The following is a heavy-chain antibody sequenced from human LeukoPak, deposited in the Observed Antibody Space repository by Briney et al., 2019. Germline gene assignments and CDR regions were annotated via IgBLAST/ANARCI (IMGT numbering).Heavy chain of an antibody. D-gene: IGHD3-22*01. CDR3: ARDRYYYDSSGFYYMDV. J-gene: IGHJ6*03. CDR2: IHYSGST. CDR1: GISISSYY. Sequence: SETLSLTCTVSGISISSYYWSWIRQPPGKGLEWIGYIHYSGSTNYNPSLKSRVTISVDTSKNQFSLKLSSVTAADTAVYYCARDRYYYDSSGFYYMDVWGNGTTVTVSS. V-gene: IGHV4-59*01.